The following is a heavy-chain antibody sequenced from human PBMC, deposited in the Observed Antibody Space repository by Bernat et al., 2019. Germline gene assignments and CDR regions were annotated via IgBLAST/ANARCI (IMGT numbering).Heavy chain of an antibody. Sequence: EVQLVESGGGLVQPGGSLRLSCAASGFTFSSYEMNWVRQAPGKGLEWVSYISSSGSTIYYADSVKGRFTISRDNAKNSLYLQMNSLRAEDTAVYYCVRTPLILLGDYYFDYWGQGTLVTVSS. CDR1: GFTFSSYE. CDR3: VRTPLILLGDYYFDY. CDR2: ISSSGSTI. D-gene: IGHD2-21*02. V-gene: IGHV3-48*03. J-gene: IGHJ4*02.